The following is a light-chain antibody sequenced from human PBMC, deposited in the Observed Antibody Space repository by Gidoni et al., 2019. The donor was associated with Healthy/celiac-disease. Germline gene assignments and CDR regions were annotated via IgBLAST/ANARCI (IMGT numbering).Light chain of an antibody. V-gene: IGKV3-20*01. CDR3: QQYGSSPLT. CDR2: GAS. Sequence: EIVLTQSPGTLSLSPGERATLSCRASQSVSSSYLAWYQQKPGQAPRLLIYGASSRATGIPDQFNGKWSWTGFHFPNQRPEPEDFAVYYCQQYGSSPLTFGQGTKVEIK. CDR1: QSVSSSY. J-gene: IGKJ1*01.